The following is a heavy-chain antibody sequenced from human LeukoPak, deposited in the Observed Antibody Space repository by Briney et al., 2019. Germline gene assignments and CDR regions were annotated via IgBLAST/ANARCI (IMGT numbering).Heavy chain of an antibody. V-gene: IGHV1-18*01. Sequence: GASVKVSCKASGYTFTSYGFSWVRQAPGQGLEWMGWISGYNGDTNYAQKFQGRVTITADESTSTAYMELSSLRSEDTAVYYCARGFFGYCSGGSCYPGAEYFQHWGQGTLVTVSS. CDR1: GYTFTSYG. J-gene: IGHJ1*01. CDR2: ISGYNGDT. D-gene: IGHD2-15*01. CDR3: ARGFFGYCSGGSCYPGAEYFQH.